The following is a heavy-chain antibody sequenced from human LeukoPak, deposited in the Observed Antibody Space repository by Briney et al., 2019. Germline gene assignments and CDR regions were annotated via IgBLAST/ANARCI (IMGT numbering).Heavy chain of an antibody. CDR2: IYSGGST. CDR3: ASREKPRGMDV. J-gene: IGHJ6*02. CDR1: GFTFSSYA. Sequence: GGSLRHSCAASGFTFSSYAMSWVRQAPGKGLEWVSVIYSGGSTYYADSVKGRFTISRDNSKNTLYLQMNSLRAEDTAVYYCASREKPRGMDVWGQGTTVTVSS. V-gene: IGHV3-66*01.